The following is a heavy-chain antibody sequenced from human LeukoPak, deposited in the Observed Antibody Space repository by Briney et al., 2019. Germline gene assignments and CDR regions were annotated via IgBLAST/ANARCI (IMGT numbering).Heavy chain of an antibody. V-gene: IGHV4-38-2*02. Sequence: SETLSLTCTVSDYSLSSLYYWGWIPQPPGKGLEWITSIHHSGSTDYNPSLKSRVTISIDTSKNQFSLKLKYVTAADTAVYYCARLGYCSSTSCYPDFWGQGTLVTVSS. J-gene: IGHJ4*02. D-gene: IGHD2-2*01. CDR1: DYSLSSLYY. CDR2: IHHSGST. CDR3: ARLGYCSSTSCYPDF.